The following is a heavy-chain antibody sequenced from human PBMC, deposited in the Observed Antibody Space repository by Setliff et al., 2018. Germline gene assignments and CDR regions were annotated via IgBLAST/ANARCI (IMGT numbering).Heavy chain of an antibody. CDR2: IYYSGST. D-gene: IGHD1-7*01. J-gene: IGHJ2*01. Sequence: PSETLSLTCIVSGASISSDAYYWNWIRQHPGKGLEWIGYIYYSGSTYYNPYLKSRVTISLDTSKNQFSLELSSVTAADTAVYYCARSRTTAVKGGVFAVWGRGTLVTAPQ. CDR3: ARSRTTAVKGGVFAV. CDR1: GASISSDAYY. V-gene: IGHV4-31*03.